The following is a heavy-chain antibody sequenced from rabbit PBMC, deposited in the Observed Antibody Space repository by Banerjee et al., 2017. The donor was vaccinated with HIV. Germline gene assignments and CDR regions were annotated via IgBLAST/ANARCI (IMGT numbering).Heavy chain of an antibody. Sequence: QSLEESGGGLVQPGGSLKLSCKASGFDFSRYYMSWVRQAPGKGLEWIGYIDPVFGNTYYASWVNGRFTISDHNAQNTLYLQLNSLTAADTATYFCVSYDDYGDRNLWGPGTLVTVS. CDR3: VSYDDYGDRNL. CDR1: GFDFSRYY. D-gene: IGHD2-1*01. V-gene: IGHV1S7*01. J-gene: IGHJ4*01. CDR2: IDPVFGNT.